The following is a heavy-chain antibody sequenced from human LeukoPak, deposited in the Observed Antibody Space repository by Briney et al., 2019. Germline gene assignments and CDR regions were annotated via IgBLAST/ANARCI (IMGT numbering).Heavy chain of an antibody. V-gene: IGHV1-24*01. Sequence: ASVKVSCKVSGYTLTELSMHWVRQAPGKGLEWMGGFYPEDGETIYAQKFQGRVTMTEDTSTDTAYMELSSLRSEDTAVYYCATLGGGYSYGNWFDPWGQGTLVTVSS. D-gene: IGHD5-18*01. CDR1: GYTLTELS. J-gene: IGHJ5*02. CDR2: FYPEDGET. CDR3: ATLGGGYSYGNWFDP.